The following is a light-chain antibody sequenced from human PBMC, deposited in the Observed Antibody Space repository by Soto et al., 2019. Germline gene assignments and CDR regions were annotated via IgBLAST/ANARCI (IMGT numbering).Light chain of an antibody. J-gene: IGLJ2*01. CDR3: AAWDDSLSGRGV. CDR1: SSNIGNNY. V-gene: IGLV1-47*01. CDR2: RND. Sequence: QSVLTQPPSASGTPGQTVTISCSGSSSNIGNNYVYWYQMVPGTAPKLLIYRNDQRPSGVPDRFSGSRSGTSASLAISGLRSEDEADYYCAAWDDSLSGRGVFGGGTKLTV.